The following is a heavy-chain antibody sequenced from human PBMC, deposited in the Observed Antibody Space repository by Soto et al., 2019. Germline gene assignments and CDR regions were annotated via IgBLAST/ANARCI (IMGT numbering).Heavy chain of an antibody. D-gene: IGHD1-26*01. CDR3: ARDFGALGAFT. V-gene: IGHV3-48*03. J-gene: IGHJ6*02. CDR2: ITSTGNHI. CDR1: GFIFNDYD. Sequence: PGGSLRLSCASSGFIFNDYDMAWVRQAPGKGLEWIAYITSTGNHIYYADSVKGRFTISRDNGKNSVYLQMNSLRGEDTALYYCARDFGALGAFTWGQGTTVTVSS.